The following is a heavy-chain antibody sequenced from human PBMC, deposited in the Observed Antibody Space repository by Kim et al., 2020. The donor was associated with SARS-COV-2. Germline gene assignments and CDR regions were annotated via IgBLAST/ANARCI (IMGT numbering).Heavy chain of an antibody. Sequence: GGSLRLSCEASGFSIRNYAMSWVRQAPGKGPEWVAAINNGGNPYYGDSAKGRFTVSRDDAKNTLYLQMNDLRAEDTALYYCTKDHRRSGWPTFDCWGQGT. CDR1: GFSIRNYA. CDR3: TKDHRRSGWPTFDC. CDR2: INNGGNP. J-gene: IGHJ4*02. V-gene: IGHV3-23*03. D-gene: IGHD6-19*01.